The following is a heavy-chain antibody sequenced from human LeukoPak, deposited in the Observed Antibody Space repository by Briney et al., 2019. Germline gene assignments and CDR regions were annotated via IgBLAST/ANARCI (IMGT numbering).Heavy chain of an antibody. CDR1: GYTFTSYA. CDR2: INAGNGNT. Sequence: ASVTVSCKASGYTFTSYAMHWVRQAPGQRLEWMGWINAGNGNTKYSQKFQARVTITRDTSASTAYMELSSLRSEDTAVYYCARDPIGSRWPYYFDYWGQGTLVTVSS. D-gene: IGHD6-13*01. V-gene: IGHV1-3*01. CDR3: ARDPIGSRWPYYFDY. J-gene: IGHJ4*02.